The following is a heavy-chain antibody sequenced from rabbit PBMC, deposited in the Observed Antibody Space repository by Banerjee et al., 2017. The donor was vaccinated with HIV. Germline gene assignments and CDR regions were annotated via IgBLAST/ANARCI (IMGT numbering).Heavy chain of an antibody. J-gene: IGHJ4*01. D-gene: IGHD4-1*01. Sequence: QSLEESGGGLVKPEGSLTLTCKASGFDLSSYWMCWVRQAPGKGLEWIGCIYTGSGSALYVSWAKGRFTISKTSSTTVTLQMTSLTAADTATYFCARDLAGVVGWNLNLWGPGTLVTVS. V-gene: IGHV1S40*01. CDR1: GFDLSSYW. CDR2: IYTGSGSA. CDR3: ARDLAGVVGWNLNL.